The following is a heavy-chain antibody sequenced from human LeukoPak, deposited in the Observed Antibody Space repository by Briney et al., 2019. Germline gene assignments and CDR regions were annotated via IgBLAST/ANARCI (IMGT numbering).Heavy chain of an antibody. Sequence: GGSLRLSCAASGFTFSSAWMSRVRQAPGKGLEWVGRIESKTDGGTTDYAAPVKGRFTISRDDSKNMLYLQMNSLKSEDTAVYYCTTDREIVVVGPFDAFDIWGQGTMVTVSS. J-gene: IGHJ3*02. CDR2: IESKTDGGTT. CDR3: TTDREIVVVGPFDAFDI. CDR1: GFTFSSAW. V-gene: IGHV3-15*04. D-gene: IGHD2-15*01.